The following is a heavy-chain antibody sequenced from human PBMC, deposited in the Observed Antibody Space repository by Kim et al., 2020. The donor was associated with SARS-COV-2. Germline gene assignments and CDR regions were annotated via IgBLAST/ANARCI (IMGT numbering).Heavy chain of an antibody. CDR2: ISSSGGTI. D-gene: IGHD6-19*01. Sequence: GGSLRLSCAASGFTFSSYEMNWVRQAPGKGLELVSYISSSGGTIYYADSVKGRFTISRDNAKKSLYLQMNSLRAEDTAVYYCARDQWLGLTDRGGYYGM. CDR1: GFTFSSYE. CDR3: ARDQWLGLTDRGGYYGM. V-gene: IGHV3-48*03. J-gene: IGHJ6*01.